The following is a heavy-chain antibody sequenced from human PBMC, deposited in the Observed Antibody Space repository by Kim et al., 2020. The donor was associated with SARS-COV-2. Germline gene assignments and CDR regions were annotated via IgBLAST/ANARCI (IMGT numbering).Heavy chain of an antibody. Sequence: GGSLRLSCAASGFTFSSYSMNWVRQAPGKGLEWVSYSSSNSSTKYYVDSVKGRFTISRDNAKNSLYLQMNNLRDDDTAVYYCARLHCTNGVCYYYFDYWGQGTLVTVSS. V-gene: IGHV3-48*02. CDR3: ARLHCTNGVCYYYFDY. D-gene: IGHD2-8*01. CDR1: GFTFSSYS. J-gene: IGHJ4*02. CDR2: SSSNSSTK.